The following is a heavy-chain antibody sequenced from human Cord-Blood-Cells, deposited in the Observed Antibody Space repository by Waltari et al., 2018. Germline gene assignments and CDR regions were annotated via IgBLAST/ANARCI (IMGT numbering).Heavy chain of an antibody. J-gene: IGHJ4*02. CDR1: GCTCSSYA. CDR3: ASRGDSSSWYFDY. V-gene: IGHV3-30-3*01. Sequence: QVQLVESGGGGVQPGRSLRLSCAASGCTCSSYALHWVRQAPGKGLEWVAVISYDGSNKYYADSVKGRFTISRDNSKNTLYLQMNSLRAEDTAVYYCASRGDSSSWYFDYWGQGTLVTVSS. CDR2: ISYDGSNK. D-gene: IGHD6-13*01.